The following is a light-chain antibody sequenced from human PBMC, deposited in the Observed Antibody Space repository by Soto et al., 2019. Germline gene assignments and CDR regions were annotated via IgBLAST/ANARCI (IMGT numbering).Light chain of an antibody. CDR3: QQYNSYSYT. V-gene: IGKV1-5*01. J-gene: IGKJ2*01. CDR1: QSLSSW. CDR2: DAS. Sequence: DIQMTQSPSPLSASVGDRVTITCRASQSLSSWLAWYQQKPGKAPKLLIYDASSLESGVPSRFSGSGSGTEFTLTISSLQPDDFATYYCQQYNSYSYTFGQGTKLEIK.